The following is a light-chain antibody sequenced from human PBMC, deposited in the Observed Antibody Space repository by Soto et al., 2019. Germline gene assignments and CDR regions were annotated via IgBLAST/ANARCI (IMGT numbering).Light chain of an antibody. CDR3: CSYAGRYTWV. J-gene: IGLJ3*02. Sequence: SALTQPRSVSESPGQSVTISCTGTSSDVGGYNYVSWYQQHPGKAPKLMIYDVSKRPSGVPDRFSGSKSGNTASLTISGLQAEDEADYYCCSYAGRYTWVFGGGTKLTVL. CDR2: DVS. V-gene: IGLV2-11*01. CDR1: SSDVGGYNY.